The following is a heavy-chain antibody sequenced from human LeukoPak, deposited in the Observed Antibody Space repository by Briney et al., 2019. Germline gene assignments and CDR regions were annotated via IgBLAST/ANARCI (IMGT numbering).Heavy chain of an antibody. CDR3: ARAARITMVRGKNWFDP. Sequence: SETLSLTCTVSGDSISTYYWSWIRQPPGKGLEWIGYIYYSGSTNYNPSLKSRVTISLDTSKNQFSLKLSSVTAADTAVYYCARAARITMVRGKNWFDPWGQGTLVTVSS. CDR2: IYYSGST. CDR1: GDSISTYY. J-gene: IGHJ5*02. D-gene: IGHD3-10*01. V-gene: IGHV4-59*12.